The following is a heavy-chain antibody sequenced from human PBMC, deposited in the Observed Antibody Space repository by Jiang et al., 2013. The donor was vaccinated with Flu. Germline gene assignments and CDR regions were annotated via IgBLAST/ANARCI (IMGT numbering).Heavy chain of an antibody. D-gene: IGHD3-16*02. CDR3: ARAPSGDYVWGSYRSLYYFDY. CDR1: GFTFSSYA. Sequence: AASGFTFSSYAMHWVRQAPGKGLEWVAVISYDGSNKYYADSVKGRFTISRDNSKNTLYLQMNSLRAEDTAVYYCARAPSGDYVWGSYRSLYYFDYWGQGTLVTVSS. J-gene: IGHJ4*02. CDR2: ISYDGSNK. V-gene: IGHV3-30-3*01.